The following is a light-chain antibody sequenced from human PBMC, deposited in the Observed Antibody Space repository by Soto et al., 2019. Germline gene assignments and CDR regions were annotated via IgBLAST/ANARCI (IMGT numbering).Light chain of an antibody. V-gene: IGKV3-20*01. Sequence: EIVLTQSPGTLSLSPGERATLSCRASQSVNRNYLAWYRQRPGQAPRLLIYSASTRATGIPDRFSGSESGTDFTLTISRLEPEDFAVYYCQHYGSSVPVTFGGGPKVDIK. CDR3: QHYGSSVPVT. J-gene: IGKJ4*01. CDR1: QSVNRNY. CDR2: SAS.